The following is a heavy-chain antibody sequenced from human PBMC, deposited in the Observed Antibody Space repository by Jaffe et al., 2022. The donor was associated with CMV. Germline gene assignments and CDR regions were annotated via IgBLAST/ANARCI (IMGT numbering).Heavy chain of an antibody. D-gene: IGHD1-7*01. J-gene: IGHJ4*02. CDR2: INHSGST. Sequence: QVQLQQWGAGLLKPSETLSLTCAVYGGSFSGYYWSWIRQPPGKGLEWIGEINHSGSTNYNPSLKSRVTISVDTSKNQFSLKLSSVTAADTAVYYCARVSWNYQMGKFDYWGQGTLVTVSS. CDR3: ARVSWNYQMGKFDY. V-gene: IGHV4-34*01. CDR1: GGSFSGYY.